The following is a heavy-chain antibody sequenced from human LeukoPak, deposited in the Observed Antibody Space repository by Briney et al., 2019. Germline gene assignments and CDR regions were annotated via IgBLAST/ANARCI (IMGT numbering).Heavy chain of an antibody. Sequence: GGSLRLSCAASGFTFSSYAMHWVRQAPGKGLEWVAVISYDGSNKYYADSVKGRFTISRDNAKNSLYLQMNSLRAEDTAVYYCAAGTPEVYWGQGTLVTVSS. J-gene: IGHJ4*02. V-gene: IGHV3-30*04. D-gene: IGHD1-14*01. CDR2: ISYDGSNK. CDR1: GFTFSSYA. CDR3: AAGTPEVY.